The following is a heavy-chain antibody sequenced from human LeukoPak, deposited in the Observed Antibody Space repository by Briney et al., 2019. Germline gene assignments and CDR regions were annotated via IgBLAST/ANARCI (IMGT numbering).Heavy chain of an antibody. CDR2: IYTSGST. CDR1: GGSISSYY. J-gene: IGHJ4*02. V-gene: IGHV4-4*07. CDR3: ARDSTHYDILTGYYHTGLFDY. Sequence: SETLSLTCTVSGGSISSYYWSWIRQPAGKGLEWIGRIYTSGSTNYNPSLKSRVTVSVDTSKNQFSLKLSSVTAADTAVYYCARDSTHYDILTGYYHTGLFDYWGQGTLVTVSS. D-gene: IGHD3-9*01.